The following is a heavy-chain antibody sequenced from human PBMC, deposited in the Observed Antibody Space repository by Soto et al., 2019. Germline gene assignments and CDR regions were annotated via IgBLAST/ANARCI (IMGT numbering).Heavy chain of an antibody. J-gene: IGHJ6*02. D-gene: IGHD2-2*01. CDR3: ARMRYQLPPGPYYYYGMDV. Sequence: ASVKVSCKASGYTFTGYYMHWVRQAPGQGLEWMGWINPNSGGTNYAQKFQGWVTMTRDTSISTAYMGLSRLRSDDTAVYYCARMRYQLPPGPYYYYGMDVWGQGTTVTVSS. CDR2: INPNSGGT. CDR1: GYTFTGYY. V-gene: IGHV1-2*04.